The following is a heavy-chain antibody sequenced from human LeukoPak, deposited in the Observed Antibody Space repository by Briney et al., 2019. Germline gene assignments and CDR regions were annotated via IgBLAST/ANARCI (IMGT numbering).Heavy chain of an antibody. J-gene: IGHJ4*02. D-gene: IGHD4-11*01. CDR2: IPWHGNNP. Sequence: PGRSLRLSCAASGFTFSSSTMHWVRQAPGKGLEWVALIPWHGNNPYYADSVQGRFTISRDSSRNTLYLQMNSLRTEDTAEYYCARLASTVTSPLDYWGQGTLVTVSS. CDR3: ARLASTVTSPLDY. V-gene: IGHV3-30*04. CDR1: GFTFSSST.